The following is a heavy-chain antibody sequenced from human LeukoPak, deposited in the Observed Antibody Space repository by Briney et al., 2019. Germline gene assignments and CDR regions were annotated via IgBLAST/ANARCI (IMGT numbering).Heavy chain of an antibody. V-gene: IGHV4-39*01. CDR1: GGSTSSHSFY. CDR2: IYYSGNT. D-gene: IGHD3-10*01. CDR3: ARLWYYGSGSAIPDY. Sequence: SETLSLTCTVSGGSTSSHSFYWGWIRQPPGKGLEWIGSIYYSGNTYYNPSLKSRVTISVDTSKNQFSLRLSSVTAADTAVYHCARLWYYGSGSAIPDYWGQATLVTVSS. J-gene: IGHJ4*02.